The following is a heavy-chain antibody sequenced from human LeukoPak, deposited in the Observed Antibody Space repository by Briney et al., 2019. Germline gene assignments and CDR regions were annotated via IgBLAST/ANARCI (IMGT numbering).Heavy chain of an antibody. D-gene: IGHD6-19*01. V-gene: IGHV4-38-2*01. CDR2: IYHSGST. J-gene: IGHJ4*02. Sequence: SETLSLTCAVSGYSISSGYHWGWIRQPPGKGLEWIGSIYHSGSTYYNPSLKSRVTISVDTSKNQFSLKLSSVTAADTAVYYCARVAAVAGADYWGQGTLVTVSS. CDR3: ARVAAVAGADY. CDR1: GYSISSGYH.